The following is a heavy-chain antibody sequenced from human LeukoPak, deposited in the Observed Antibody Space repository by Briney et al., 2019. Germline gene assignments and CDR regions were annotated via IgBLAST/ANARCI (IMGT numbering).Heavy chain of an antibody. CDR1: GGSISSGGYY. D-gene: IGHD5-24*01. J-gene: IGHJ4*02. CDR2: INHSGST. Sequence: PSQTLSLTCTVSGGSISSGGYYWSWIRQPPGKGLEWIGEINHSGSTNYNPSLKSRVTISVDTSKNQFSLKLSSVTAADTAVYYCARARGRLEMALYYWGQGTLVTVSS. CDR3: ARARGRLEMALYY. V-gene: IGHV4-30-2*01.